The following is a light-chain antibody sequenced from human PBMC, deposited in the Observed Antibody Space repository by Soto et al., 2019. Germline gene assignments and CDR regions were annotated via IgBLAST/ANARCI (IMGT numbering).Light chain of an antibody. J-gene: IGKJ1*01. Sequence: EIVFTHSPATLSLSPGERATRSPSASQSVSSNFAWYQQKPGQAPGLLIYGASTRATGIPARFSGSGYGTDLTLTLSSLQSEDFALHPRHPYHNRTPWPFGHGTKVDI. CDR2: GAS. CDR1: QSVSSN. CDR3: HPYHNRTPWP. V-gene: IGKV3-15*01.